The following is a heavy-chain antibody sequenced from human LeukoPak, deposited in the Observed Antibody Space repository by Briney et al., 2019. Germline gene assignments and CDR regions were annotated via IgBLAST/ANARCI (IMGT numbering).Heavy chain of an antibody. J-gene: IGHJ5*02. CDR2: IYYSGST. CDR3: ARGENYGSGSYYNPTSGFDP. Sequence: SETLSLTCTVSGYSISSGYYWGWIRPPPGKGLEWIGSIYYSGSTYYNPSLKSRVTISVDKSKNQFSLKLSSVTAADTAVYYCARGENYGSGSYYNPTSGFDPWGQGTLVTVSS. CDR1: GYSISSGYY. V-gene: IGHV4-38-2*02. D-gene: IGHD3-10*01.